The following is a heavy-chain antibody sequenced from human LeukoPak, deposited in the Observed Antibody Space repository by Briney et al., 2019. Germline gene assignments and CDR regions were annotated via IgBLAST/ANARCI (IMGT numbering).Heavy chain of an antibody. Sequence: SETLSLTCAVYGGSFSGYYWSWIRQPPRKGLEWIGEINHSGSTNYNPSLKSRVTISVDTSKNQFSLKLSSVTAADTAVYYCARDKALSPFDPWGQGTLVTVSS. J-gene: IGHJ5*02. CDR1: GGSFSGYY. V-gene: IGHV4-34*01. CDR3: ARDKALSPFDP. CDR2: INHSGST.